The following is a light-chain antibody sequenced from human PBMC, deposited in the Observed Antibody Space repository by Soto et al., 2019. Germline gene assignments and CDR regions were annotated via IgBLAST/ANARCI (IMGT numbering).Light chain of an antibody. Sequence: EIVMTQSPATLSVSPGERATLSCRASQSVSTRLAWYQQKPGHPPRLLIYDASTRATGIPARFSGGGSGTEFTLTIGSLQSEDCAVYYGQQYNKWPPITFGQGTRLEIK. CDR1: QSVSTR. CDR3: QQYNKWPPIT. J-gene: IGKJ5*01. CDR2: DAS. V-gene: IGKV3D-15*01.